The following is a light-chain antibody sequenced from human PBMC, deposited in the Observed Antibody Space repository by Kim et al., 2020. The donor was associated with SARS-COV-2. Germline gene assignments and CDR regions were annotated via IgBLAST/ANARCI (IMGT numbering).Light chain of an antibody. CDR1: QSVSSW. CDR3: QRYNTYST. V-gene: IGKV1-5*01. Sequence: DIQMTQSPSTLSASVGDRVTITCRASQSVSSWLAWYQQKPGKAPKPLIYDASSLESGVPSRFSGSGSGTEFTLTISSLQPDDFATYYCQRYNTYSTFGQGTKLEI. J-gene: IGKJ2*01. CDR2: DAS.